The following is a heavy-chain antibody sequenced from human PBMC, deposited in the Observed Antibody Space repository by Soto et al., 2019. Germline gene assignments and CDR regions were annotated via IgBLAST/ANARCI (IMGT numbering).Heavy chain of an antibody. Sequence: QVQLVQSGAEVKKPGSSVKVSCKASGGTFSSYAISWVRQAPGQGLEWMGGIIPIFGTANYAQKFQGRVTITADEATSTAYMELSSLSSEDPAVYYCARSDVSPTIFDYWGQGTLVTVSS. J-gene: IGHJ4*02. CDR2: IIPIFGTA. CDR1: GGTFSSYA. V-gene: IGHV1-69*12. CDR3: ARSDVSPTIFDY.